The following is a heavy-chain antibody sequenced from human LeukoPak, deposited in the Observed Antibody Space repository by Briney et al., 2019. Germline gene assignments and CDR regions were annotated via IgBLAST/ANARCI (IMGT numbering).Heavy chain of an antibody. J-gene: IGHJ4*02. Sequence: PGGSLRLSCAASGFTFNNYALAWVRQAPGKGPEWVANIKQDGSEKYYVDSVKGRFTISRDNAKNSLYLQMNSLRAEDTAVYYCAKEGGSHTGFDYWGQGTLVTVSS. V-gene: IGHV3-7*01. CDR2: IKQDGSEK. CDR3: AKEGGSHTGFDY. D-gene: IGHD1-26*01. CDR1: GFTFNNYA.